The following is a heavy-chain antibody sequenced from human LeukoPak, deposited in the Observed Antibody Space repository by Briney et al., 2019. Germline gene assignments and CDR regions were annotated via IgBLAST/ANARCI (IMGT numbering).Heavy chain of an antibody. D-gene: IGHD5-24*01. Sequence: SGGSLRLSCAASGFTFSSYSMNWVRQAPGKGLEWVSSISSSSIYIYYADSVKGRFTISRDNAKNSLYLQMNSLRAEDTAVYYCARDLPSGLQNYGMDVWGQGTTVTVSS. V-gene: IGHV3-21*01. CDR3: ARDLPSGLQNYGMDV. CDR1: GFTFSSYS. CDR2: ISSSSIYI. J-gene: IGHJ6*02.